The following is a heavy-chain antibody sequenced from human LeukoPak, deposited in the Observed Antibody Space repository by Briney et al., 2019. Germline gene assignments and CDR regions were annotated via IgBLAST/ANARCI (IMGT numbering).Heavy chain of an antibody. V-gene: IGHV5-51*01. J-gene: IGHJ3*02. CDR2: IYRGDSDT. CDR1: GYSFTSYW. CDR3: ATHYYDSSGYYYVHAFDI. Sequence: GESLKISCKGSGYSFTSYWIGWVRQMPGKGLEWMGIIYRGDSDTRYSPSFQGQVTISADKSISAAYLQWSSLKASDTAMYYCATHYYDSSGYYYVHAFDIWGQGTMVTVSS. D-gene: IGHD3-22*01.